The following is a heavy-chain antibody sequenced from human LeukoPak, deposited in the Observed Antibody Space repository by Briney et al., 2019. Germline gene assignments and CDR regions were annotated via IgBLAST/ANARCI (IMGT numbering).Heavy chain of an antibody. D-gene: IGHD2-2*01. CDR3: ARAGIGNALDY. V-gene: IGHV3-33*01. J-gene: IGHJ4*02. CDR1: GFTFSKYG. CDR2: IWYDGSNK. Sequence: GMSLRLSCAASGFTFSKYGMNWVRQAPGKGLEWVAIIWYDGSNKYFAESVMGRFTIFKDNSKNTVYIQMNRLIIEDTAVYHCARAGIGNALDYWGPGTQVTVSS.